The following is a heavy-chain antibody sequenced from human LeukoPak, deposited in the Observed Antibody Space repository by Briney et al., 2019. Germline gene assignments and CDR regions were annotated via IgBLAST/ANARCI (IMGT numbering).Heavy chain of an antibody. J-gene: IGHJ4*02. D-gene: IGHD1-26*01. CDR3: AREARGGSTYFDN. CDR1: GGSMSGYF. V-gene: IGHV4-4*07. Sequence: SETLSLTCTVSGGSMSGYFWAWIRRPAGKGLEWIGRIYSSGTTNYNLSLKSRVTMSLDTSKNQFSLSLTSVTAADTAVYYCAREARGGSTYFDNWGQGTLVTVSS. CDR2: IYSSGTT.